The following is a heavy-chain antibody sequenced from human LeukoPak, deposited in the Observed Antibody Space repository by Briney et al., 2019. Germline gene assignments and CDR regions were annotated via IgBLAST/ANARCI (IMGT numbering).Heavy chain of an antibody. CDR1: GFTFRNYL. CDR2: INEDGSEK. CDR3: ATYKNQPHTLFFDF. Sequence: PGGSLRLSCAAPGFTFRNYLMNLVRQAPGKGLEWVANINEDGSEKNYVDSVKGRFTTSRDNARNSLSLQMNSLRSEDTAVYYCATYKNQPHTLFFDFWGQGALVTVSA. D-gene: IGHD3-10*01. V-gene: IGHV3-7*02. J-gene: IGHJ4*02.